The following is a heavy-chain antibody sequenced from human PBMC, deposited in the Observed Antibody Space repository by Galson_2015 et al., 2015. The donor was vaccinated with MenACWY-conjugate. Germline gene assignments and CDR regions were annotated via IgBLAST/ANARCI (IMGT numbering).Heavy chain of an antibody. V-gene: IGHV3-23*01. CDR2: IDGSDGST. Sequence: SLRLSCAASGFIFSSYAMSWVRQAPGKGLEWLSTIDGSDGSTFYADSVRGRFTISRDNSKNTLYLQMNSLRAEDTAVYYCAKPDPMIGYRGRLDYWGKGTLVTVSS. J-gene: IGHJ4*02. CDR1: GFIFSSYA. D-gene: IGHD5-12*01. CDR3: AKPDPMIGYRGRLDY.